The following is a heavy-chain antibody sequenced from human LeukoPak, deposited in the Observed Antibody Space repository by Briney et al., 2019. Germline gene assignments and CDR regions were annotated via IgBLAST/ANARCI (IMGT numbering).Heavy chain of an antibody. Sequence: SETLSLTCTVSGGSISSYYWSWIRQPPGKGLEWIGYIYYSGSTNYNPSLKSRVTLSVDTSKNQFSLKLSSVTAADTAVYYCARDQMWVRGVIIGRSDAFDIWGQGTMVTVSS. CDR2: IYYSGST. CDR3: ARDQMWVRGVIIGRSDAFDI. V-gene: IGHV4-59*01. J-gene: IGHJ3*02. CDR1: GGSISSYY. D-gene: IGHD3-10*01.